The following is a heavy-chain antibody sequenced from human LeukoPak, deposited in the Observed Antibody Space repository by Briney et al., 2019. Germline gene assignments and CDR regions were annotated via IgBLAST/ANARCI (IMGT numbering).Heavy chain of an antibody. D-gene: IGHD6-19*01. V-gene: IGHV4-59*08. CDR3: ARHRSSGWGLDY. CDR1: GVSISSYS. J-gene: IGHJ4*02. CDR2: IYYSGST. Sequence: PSETLSLTCTVSGVSISSYSLSWIRQPPGKGLEWIGYIYYSGSTDYNPSLKSRVTISVDTSKNQFSLKLISVTAADTAVYYCARHRSSGWGLDYWGQGTLVTVSS.